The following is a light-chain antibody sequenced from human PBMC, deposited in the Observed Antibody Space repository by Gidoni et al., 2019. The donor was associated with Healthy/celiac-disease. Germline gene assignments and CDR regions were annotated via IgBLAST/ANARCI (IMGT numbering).Light chain of an antibody. Sequence: QSALTQPASVYGPPGQSITISCTGTSSDVGGYNYVSWYQQHPGKAPKLMIYDVSNRPSGVSNRFSGSKSGNTASLTISGLQAEDEADYYCSSYTSSSTPCVFGTGTKVTVL. J-gene: IGLJ1*01. CDR3: SSYTSSSTPCV. V-gene: IGLV2-14*01. CDR2: DVS. CDR1: SSDVGGYNY.